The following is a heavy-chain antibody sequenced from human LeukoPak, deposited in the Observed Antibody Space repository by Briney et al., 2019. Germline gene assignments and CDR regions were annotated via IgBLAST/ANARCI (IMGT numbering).Heavy chain of an antibody. J-gene: IGHJ1*01. CDR3: ARGGAARLHFQN. CDR1: GGSISPYY. CDR2: IYHSGST. D-gene: IGHD6-6*01. V-gene: IGHV4-59*01. Sequence: SETLSLTCTVSGGSISPYYWNWIQQPPGNGLEWIGYIYHSGSTNYNPSLQSRVTISVDTSKNQFSLNLNSVTAADTAVYYCARGGAARLHFQNWGQGTLVTVSS.